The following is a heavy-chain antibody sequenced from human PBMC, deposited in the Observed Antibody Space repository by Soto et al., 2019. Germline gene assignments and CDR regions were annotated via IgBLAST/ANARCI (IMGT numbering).Heavy chain of an antibody. CDR2: ISYDGSNK. Sequence: PGGSLRLSCAASGFTFSSYAMHWVRQAPGKGLEWVAVISYDGSNKYYADSVKGRFTISRDNSKNTLYLQMNSLRAEDTAVYYCAKRGSSWSPFDYWGQGTLVTVSS. V-gene: IGHV3-30-3*02. CDR1: GFTFSSYA. D-gene: IGHD6-13*01. J-gene: IGHJ4*02. CDR3: AKRGSSWSPFDY.